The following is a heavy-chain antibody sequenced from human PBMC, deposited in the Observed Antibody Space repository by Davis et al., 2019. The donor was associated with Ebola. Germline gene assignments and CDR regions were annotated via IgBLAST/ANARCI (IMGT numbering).Heavy chain of an antibody. CDR2: FYSGNT. J-gene: IGHJ4*02. CDR1: GGSMSPYS. D-gene: IGHD5-18*01. V-gene: IGHV4-59*01. CDR3: ARGQRGYSF. Sequence: MPSETLSPTCPVPGGSMSPYSWSWIRKLPGKGLEWFGHFYSGNTKLNPPLQGRVTSPVDTSKNQFSLKLHSGTAADTAIYYCARGQRGYSFWGQGILVTVSS.